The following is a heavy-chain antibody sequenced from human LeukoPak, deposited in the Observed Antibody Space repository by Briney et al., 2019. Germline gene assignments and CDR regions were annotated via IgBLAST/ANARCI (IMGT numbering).Heavy chain of an antibody. V-gene: IGHV3-7*03. Sequence: PGGSLRLSCAASEVTFRTYWMTWVRQAPGKGLEWLANIKQDGSEKHYVDSVKGRFTISRDNSKNTLYLQMNSLRAEDTAVYYCAKGGSSHPIDAFDIWGQGTMVTVSS. J-gene: IGHJ3*02. CDR1: EVTFRTYW. CDR2: IKQDGSEK. CDR3: AKGGSSHPIDAFDI. D-gene: IGHD6-13*01.